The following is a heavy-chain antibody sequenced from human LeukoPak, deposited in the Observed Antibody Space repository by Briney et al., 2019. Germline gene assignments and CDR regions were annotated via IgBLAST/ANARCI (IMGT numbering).Heavy chain of an antibody. V-gene: IGHV4-34*01. CDR3: ARDLTIFGVVITAHRYFDL. J-gene: IGHJ2*01. Sequence: PSETLSLTCAVYGGSFSGYYWSWIRQPPGKGLEWIGEIYHSGSTNYNPSLKSRVTISVDKSKNQFSLKLSSVTAADTAVYYCARDLTIFGVVITAHRYFDLWGRGTLVTVSS. D-gene: IGHD3-3*01. CDR2: IYHSGST. CDR1: GGSFSGYY.